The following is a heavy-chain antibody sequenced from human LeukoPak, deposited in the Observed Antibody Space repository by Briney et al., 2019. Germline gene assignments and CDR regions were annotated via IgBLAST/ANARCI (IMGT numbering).Heavy chain of an antibody. CDR1: GYTFTGYY. CDR2: IFPSSGGP. V-gene: IGHV1-2*02. D-gene: IGHD4-17*01. J-gene: IGHJ4*02. CDR3: ARKGEVYGDYDY. Sequence: ASVKVSCKASGYTFTGYYMHWVRQAPGQGLEWMGWIFPSSGGPRYAQKFQGRVTMTRDTSISTAYMELSSLRSDVTAVYYCARKGEVYGDYDYWGQGTLVTVSS.